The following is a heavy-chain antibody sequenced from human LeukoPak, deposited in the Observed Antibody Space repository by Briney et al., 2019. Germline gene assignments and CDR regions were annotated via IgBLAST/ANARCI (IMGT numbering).Heavy chain of an antibody. V-gene: IGHV3-30-3*01. CDR2: ISYDGSNK. CDR3: AREWSSSA. CDR1: GSTFSSYA. D-gene: IGHD6-6*01. Sequence: GGSLRLSCAASGSTFSSYAMHWVRQAPGKGLEWVAVISYDGSNKYYADSVKGRFTISRDNSKNTLYLQMNSLRAEDTAVYYCAREWSSSAWGQGTLVTVSS. J-gene: IGHJ5*02.